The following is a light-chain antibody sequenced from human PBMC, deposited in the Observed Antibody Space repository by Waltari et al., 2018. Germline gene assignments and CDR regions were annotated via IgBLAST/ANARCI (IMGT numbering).Light chain of an antibody. Sequence: DIQMTQSPSSVSASVGDRVTITCRASQDISSWLAWYQQQPGKAPKLLIYAASSLQSGVPSRFSGSGSGTDFTLTISSLRPEDFATYYCQQANSFPLLTFGGGTKVELK. CDR3: QQANSFPLLT. J-gene: IGKJ4*01. CDR2: AAS. V-gene: IGKV1-12*01. CDR1: QDISSW.